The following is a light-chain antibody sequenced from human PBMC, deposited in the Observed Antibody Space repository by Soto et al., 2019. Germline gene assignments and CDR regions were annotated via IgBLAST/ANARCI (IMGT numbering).Light chain of an antibody. CDR3: QQSYSTPIS. CDR2: DAS. V-gene: IGKV3D-20*02. J-gene: IGKJ5*01. Sequence: EIVLPQSPGTLSLSPGERATLSCRASQSVSSNYLAWYQQKPGQAPRLLIYDASNRATGIPDRFTGSGSGTDFTLTISSLQPEDFATYYCQQSYSTPISFGQGTRLEIK. CDR1: QSVSSNY.